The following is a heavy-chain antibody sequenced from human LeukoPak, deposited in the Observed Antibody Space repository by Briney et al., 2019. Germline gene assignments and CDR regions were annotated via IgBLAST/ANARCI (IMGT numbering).Heavy chain of an antibody. CDR1: GFTFSSYT. CDR3: ARATTEKDWFDS. Sequence: GGSLRLSCAASGFTFSSYTMNWVRQAPGKGLEWVSSISSSSTYIYYADSVKGRFTISRDNAKNSLYLQMNSLRVEDTAVYYCARATTEKDWFDSWGQGTLVTVSS. J-gene: IGHJ5*01. D-gene: IGHD1-14*01. CDR2: ISSSSTYI. V-gene: IGHV3-21*01.